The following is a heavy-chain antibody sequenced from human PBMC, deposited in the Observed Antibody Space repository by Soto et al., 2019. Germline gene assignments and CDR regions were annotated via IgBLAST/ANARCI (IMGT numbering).Heavy chain of an antibody. CDR3: ASWAAAASRDAFDI. Sequence: GGSLRLSCVASGFTFSNYGMSWARQAPGKGLEWVSGISVSGVGTYSADSVKGRFTISRDNAKNSLYLQMNSLRAEDTAVYYCASWAAAASRDAFDIWGQGTMVTVPS. CDR1: GFTFSNYG. CDR2: ISVSGVGT. D-gene: IGHD6-13*01. V-gene: IGHV3-23*01. J-gene: IGHJ3*02.